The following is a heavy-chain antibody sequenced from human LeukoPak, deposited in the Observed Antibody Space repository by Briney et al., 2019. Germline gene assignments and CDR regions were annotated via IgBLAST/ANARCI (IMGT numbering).Heavy chain of an antibody. CDR1: GFTYSSYA. CDR2: ISGSGGST. CDR3: AKGRLGFGEPIHYYYYGMDV. D-gene: IGHD3-10*01. J-gene: IGHJ6*02. V-gene: IGHV3-23*01. Sequence: QAGGSLRLFCAASGFTYSSYAMSWVRQAPGEGLEWVTAISGSGGSTYYADSVEGRFTISRDNSKNTQYLQMNSLTAEDTAVYYCAKGRLGFGEPIHYYYYGMDVWGQGTTVTVSS.